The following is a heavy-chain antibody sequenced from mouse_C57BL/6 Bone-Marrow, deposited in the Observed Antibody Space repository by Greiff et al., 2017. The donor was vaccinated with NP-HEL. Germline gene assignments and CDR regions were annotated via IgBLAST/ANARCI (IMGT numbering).Heavy chain of an antibody. CDR2: INPSNGGT. CDR3: ARRGLRSYYFDY. CDR1: GYTFTSYW. D-gene: IGHD1-1*01. V-gene: IGHV1-53*01. Sequence: QVQLQQPGTELVKPGASVKLSCKASGYTFTSYWMHWVKQRPGQGLEWIGNINPSNGGTNYNEKFKSKATMTVDKSSSTADMQLSSLTADDSAVYDCARRGLRSYYFDYWGQGTTLTVSS. J-gene: IGHJ2*01.